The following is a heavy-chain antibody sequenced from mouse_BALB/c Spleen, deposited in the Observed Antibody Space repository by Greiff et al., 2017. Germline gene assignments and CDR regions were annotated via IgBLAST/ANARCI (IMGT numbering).Heavy chain of an antibody. Sequence: VQLQQSGPELVKPGASVRISCKASGYTFTSYYIHWVKQRPGQGLEWIGWIYPGNVNTKYNEKFKGKATLTADKSSSTAYMQLSSLTSEDSAVYFCAREVRHYYAMDYWGQGTSVTVSS. CDR1: GYTFTSYY. J-gene: IGHJ4*01. CDR2: IYPGNVNT. V-gene: IGHV1S56*01. CDR3: AREVRHYYAMDY.